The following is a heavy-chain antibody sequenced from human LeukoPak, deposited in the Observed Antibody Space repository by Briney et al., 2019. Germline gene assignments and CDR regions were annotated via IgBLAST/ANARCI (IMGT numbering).Heavy chain of an antibody. D-gene: IGHD3-22*01. CDR1: GYTFTSYG. Sequence: ASVKVSCKASGYTFTSYGISWVRQAPGKGREWVGWISAYNGNTNYAQKLQGRVTMTTDTSTSTAYMELRSLRSDDTAVYYCARAREDYDSSGYHFDYWGQGTLVTVSS. CDR3: ARAREDYDSSGYHFDY. CDR2: ISAYNGNT. J-gene: IGHJ4*02. V-gene: IGHV1-18*01.